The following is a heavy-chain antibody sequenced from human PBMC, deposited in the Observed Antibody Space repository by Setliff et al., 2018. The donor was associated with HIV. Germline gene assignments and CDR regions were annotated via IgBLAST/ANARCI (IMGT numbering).Heavy chain of an antibody. CDR3: ARGQIIVARSSSTVTAIDY. Sequence: ASVKVSCKASGYTFINYGVTWVRQAPGQGLEWMGWISGYNGNTNYAQKFQGRVTMTTDTSTNTAYMEPRSLRSDDTAVYYCARGQIIVARSSSTVTAIDYWGQGTLVTVSS. CDR2: ISGYNGNT. J-gene: IGHJ4*02. D-gene: IGHD4-17*01. V-gene: IGHV1-18*01. CDR1: GYTFINYG.